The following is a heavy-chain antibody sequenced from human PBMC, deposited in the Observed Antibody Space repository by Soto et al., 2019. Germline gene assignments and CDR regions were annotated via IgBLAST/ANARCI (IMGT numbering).Heavy chain of an antibody. CDR2: MRTSRADI. CDR3: ARTMGNWYCDL. V-gene: IGHV3-48*03. Sequence: QLVESGGGLIQTGGSMRLACIGSEYSFSSFEMNWVRQAPGKGLEWVSYMRTSRADIKYADSVKGRFTVSRDNSKNSLFLQMDSLRADDTAIYYCARTMGNWYCDLWGRGTLGTVSS. J-gene: IGHJ2*01. D-gene: IGHD3-10*01. CDR1: EYSFSSFE.